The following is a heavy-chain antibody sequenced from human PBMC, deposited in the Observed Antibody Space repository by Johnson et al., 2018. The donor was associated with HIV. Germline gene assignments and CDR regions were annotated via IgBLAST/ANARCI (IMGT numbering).Heavy chain of an antibody. CDR2: ISYDGTKK. CDR3: ARGEGRIPHAFDI. D-gene: IGHD2-2*02. J-gene: IGHJ3*02. V-gene: IGHV3-30*14. CDR1: GFPFRSYT. Sequence: QVQLVESGGGVVQPGRSLRLSCAASGFPFRSYTVHWVRQAPGKGLEWVAVISYDGTKKYYADSVTGRFTISRDNSKNTLYLQMGSLRAEDMAVYYCARGEGRIPHAFDIWGQGTMVTVSS.